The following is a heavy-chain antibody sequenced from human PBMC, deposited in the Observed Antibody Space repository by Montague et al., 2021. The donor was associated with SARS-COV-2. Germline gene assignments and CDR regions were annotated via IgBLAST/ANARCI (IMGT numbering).Heavy chain of an antibody. V-gene: IGHV4-59*12. Sequence: SETLSLTCTVSGGSISSYYWTWIRQPPGKGLEWIGYISYSGFSNQNPPLRGRVTISLDTYKYQFSLKLTSVTAADTAVYYFAGIIASRPFGLFDPWGQGTLVTVSS. J-gene: IGHJ5*02. CDR1: GGSISSYY. D-gene: IGHD2-2*01. CDR3: AGIIASRPFGLFDP. CDR2: ISYSGFS.